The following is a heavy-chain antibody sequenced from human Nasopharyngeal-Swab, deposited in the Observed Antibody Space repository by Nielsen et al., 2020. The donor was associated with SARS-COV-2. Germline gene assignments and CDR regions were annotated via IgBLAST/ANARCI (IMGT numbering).Heavy chain of an antibody. CDR3: ARGGVAYNDNTEGLDY. J-gene: IGHJ4*02. CDR1: GGAISSGGHY. D-gene: IGHD3-22*01. V-gene: IGHV4-31*03. Sequence: SETLSLTCTVSGGAISSGGHYWSWIRQHPGKGLEWIGYIYYSGTTDYNPSLQSRVTISVDTSKNQFSLRLTSVTAADTAVYYCARGGVAYNDNTEGLDYWGRGALVTVSS. CDR2: IYYSGTT.